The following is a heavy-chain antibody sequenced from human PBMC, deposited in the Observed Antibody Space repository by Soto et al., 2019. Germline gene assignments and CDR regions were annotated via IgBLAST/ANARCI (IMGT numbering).Heavy chain of an antibody. CDR1: GYNFTNFS. Sequence: LKISCKGSGYNFTNFSIGWVRQTPGKGLEWMGVIYPGDSDTRYSPSFQGQVTISADKSINIAYLQWSSLEASDTAMYYCARRCGGDCFSHDAFDVWGQGTMVTVSS. D-gene: IGHD2-21*02. V-gene: IGHV5-51*01. J-gene: IGHJ3*01. CDR2: IYPGDSDT. CDR3: ARRCGGDCFSHDAFDV.